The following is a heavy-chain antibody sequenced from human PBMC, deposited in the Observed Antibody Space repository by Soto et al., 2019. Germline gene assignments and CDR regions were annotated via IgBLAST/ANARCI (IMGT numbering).Heavy chain of an antibody. J-gene: IGHJ6*02. CDR1: GFTFRTYG. CDR2: IWYDGSNK. V-gene: IGHV3-33*01. D-gene: IGHD2-2*01. CDR3: ARAYCTNTSCSNHYFGLDV. Sequence: HPGGSLRLSCAASGFTFRTYGMHWVRQAPGKGLEWVALIWYDGSNKYYADSVKDRFTISRDNSMNTLYLQMNSLRAEDTAVYYCARAYCTNTSCSNHYFGLDVWGQGTTVTVSS.